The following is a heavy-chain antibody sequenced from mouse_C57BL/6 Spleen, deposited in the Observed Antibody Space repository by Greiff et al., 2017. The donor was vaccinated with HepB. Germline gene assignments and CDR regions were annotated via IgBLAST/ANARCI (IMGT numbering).Heavy chain of an antibody. Sequence: VQLKESGPELVKPGASVKMSCKASGYTFTDYNMHWVKQSHGKSLEWIGYINPNNGGTSYNQKFKGKATLTVNKSSSTAYMELRSLTSEDSAVYYCARENHEGFAYWGQGTLVTVSA. CDR3: ARENHEGFAY. CDR2: INPNNGGT. V-gene: IGHV1-22*01. CDR1: GYTFTDYN. J-gene: IGHJ3*01.